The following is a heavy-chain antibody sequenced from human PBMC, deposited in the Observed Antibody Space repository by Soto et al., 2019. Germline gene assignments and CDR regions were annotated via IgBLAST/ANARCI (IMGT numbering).Heavy chain of an antibody. J-gene: IGHJ2*01. CDR2: ISGSGIST. CDR1: GFTFRSYA. CDR3: AKDPVAPDWYFDL. Sequence: DVQLLESGGGLVQPGGSLRLSCAASGFTFRSYAMSWVRQAPGKGLEWVSGISGSGISTHYADSVKGRFTVSRDNSKNTLYLKMNSLRAEDTAVYTCAKDPVAPDWYFDLGARGTLVTFSS. V-gene: IGHV3-23*01.